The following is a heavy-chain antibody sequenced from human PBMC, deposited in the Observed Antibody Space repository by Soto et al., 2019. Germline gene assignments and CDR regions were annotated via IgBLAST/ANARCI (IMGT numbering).Heavy chain of an antibody. D-gene: IGHD3-16*01. CDR2: IYYSGST. J-gene: IGHJ5*02. CDR3: ATGGGYGVTPYGVAVASWFDP. CDR1: GGSISSSNYY. Sequence: KPSEALSRTCTVSGGSISSSNYYWGWIRQPAGKGLEWIGSIYYSGSTYYNPSLKSRVTISVDTSKNQFSLKLSSVTAADTAVYYCATGGGYGVTPYGVAVASWFDPWGQGTLVTVSS. V-gene: IGHV4-39*01.